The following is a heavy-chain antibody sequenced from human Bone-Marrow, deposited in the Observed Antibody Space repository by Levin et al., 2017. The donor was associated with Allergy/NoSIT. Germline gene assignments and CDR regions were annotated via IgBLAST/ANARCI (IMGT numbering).Heavy chain of an antibody. CDR2: VSSDGRST. D-gene: IGHD3-16*01. CDR1: GVTFSSYW. V-gene: IGHV3-74*01. CDR3: ARDLGRTEVISLVY. Sequence: GGSLRLSCAASGVTFSSYWMHWVRQAPGKGLMWVSRVSSDGRSTGYADSVKGRFTISRDNAKNTLYLQMNSLRADDTAVYYCARDLGRTEVISLVYWGQGTPVTVSS. J-gene: IGHJ4*02.